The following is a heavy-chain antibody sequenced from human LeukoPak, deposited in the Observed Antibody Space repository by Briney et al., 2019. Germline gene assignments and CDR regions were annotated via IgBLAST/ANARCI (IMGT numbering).Heavy chain of an antibody. CDR2: ISGSGTVT. D-gene: IGHD3-9*01. CDR1: GFTFSNHA. V-gene: IGHV3-23*01. Sequence: PGGSLRLSCAASGFTFSNHAMNWVRQAPGKGLEWVSIISGSGTVTYYADSVKGRFTISRDNAGNSLYLQMNSLRDEDTAVYFCARNPDWAYFDYWGQGALVTVSS. J-gene: IGHJ4*02. CDR3: ARNPDWAYFDY.